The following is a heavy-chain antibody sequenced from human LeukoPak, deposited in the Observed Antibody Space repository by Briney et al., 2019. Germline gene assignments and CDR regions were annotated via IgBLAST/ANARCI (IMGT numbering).Heavy chain of an antibody. CDR2: INHSGST. Sequence: PSETLSLTCAVYGGSFSGYYWSWIRQPPGKGLEWIGEINHSGSTNYNPSLKSRVTISVDTSKNQFSLKLSSVTAADTAVYYCARGGYFDYWGQGTLVTVSS. CDR3: ARGGYFDY. CDR1: GGSFSGYY. J-gene: IGHJ4*02. V-gene: IGHV4-34*01.